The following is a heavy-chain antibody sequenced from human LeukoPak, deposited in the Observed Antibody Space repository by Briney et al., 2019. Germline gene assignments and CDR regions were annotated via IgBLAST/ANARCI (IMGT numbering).Heavy chain of an antibody. CDR2: INHSGST. Sequence: PSETLSLTCAVYGGSFSGYYWSWIRQPPGKGLEWIGEINHSGSTNYNPSLKSRVTISVDTSKNQFSLKLSSVTAADTAVYYCARGGYFDYWGQGTLVTVSS. CDR3: ARGGYFDY. CDR1: GGSFSGYY. J-gene: IGHJ4*02. V-gene: IGHV4-34*01.